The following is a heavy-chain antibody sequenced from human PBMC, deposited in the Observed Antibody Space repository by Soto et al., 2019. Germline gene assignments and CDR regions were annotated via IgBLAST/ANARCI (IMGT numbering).Heavy chain of an antibody. CDR2: ISSSNNYI. V-gene: IGHV3-21*01. CDR1: GFTFSSYS. Sequence: PGGSLRLSCAASGFTFSSYSINWVRQAPGKGLEWVSSISSSNNYIYYADSVKGRFTISGDNAKNSLYLQMNSLRAEDTAVYYCARDRDWYFDRWGRGTLVTVSS. J-gene: IGHJ2*01. D-gene: IGHD3-10*01. CDR3: ARDRDWYFDR.